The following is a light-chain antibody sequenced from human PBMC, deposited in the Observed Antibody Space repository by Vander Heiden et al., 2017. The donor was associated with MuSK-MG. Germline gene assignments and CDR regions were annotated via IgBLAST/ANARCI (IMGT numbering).Light chain of an antibody. V-gene: IGLV1-44*01. CDR2: SNN. Sequence: QSVLTQPPSASGTPGQRVTISCSGSNSNIGVNTVNCYQQLPGTAPKLLIYSNNQRPSGVPDRFSGSKSGTSASLAISGLQSEDEADYYCAAWDDSLNGPVFGGGAKLTVL. CDR3: AAWDDSLNGPV. J-gene: IGLJ2*01. CDR1: NSNIGVNT.